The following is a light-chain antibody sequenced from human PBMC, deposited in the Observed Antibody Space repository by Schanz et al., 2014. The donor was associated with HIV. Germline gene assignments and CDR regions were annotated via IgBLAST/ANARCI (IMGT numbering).Light chain of an antibody. CDR1: QSVRSD. Sequence: ELVMTQSPATLSVSPGERATLSCRASQSVRSDLAWYQQKAGQPPRLLIHGASTRATGVPARFSGSGSGTQFTLTISSLQSEDFATYYCLQLNNFPFTFGPGTKVDLK. V-gene: IGKV3-15*01. CDR2: GAS. CDR3: LQLNNFPFT. J-gene: IGKJ3*01.